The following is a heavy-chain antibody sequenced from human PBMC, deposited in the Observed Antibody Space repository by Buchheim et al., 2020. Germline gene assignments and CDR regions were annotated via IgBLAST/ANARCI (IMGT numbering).Heavy chain of an antibody. V-gene: IGHV3-23*01. CDR1: GFTFNNYA. CDR2: ISGSGGAT. D-gene: IGHD3-22*01. CDR3: AKDWWPRDRSFGPWGF. J-gene: IGHJ4*02. Sequence: EVHLLESGGGLVQPGGSLRLSCAASGFTFNNYAMSWVRQAPGKGLEWVSVISGSGGATDYADSVKGRFTISRDNSKNTLYLQMNSLRADDTAVYYCAKDWWPRDRSFGPWGFWGPGTL.